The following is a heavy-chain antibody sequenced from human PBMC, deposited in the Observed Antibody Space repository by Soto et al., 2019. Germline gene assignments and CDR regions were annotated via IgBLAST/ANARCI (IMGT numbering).Heavy chain of an antibody. J-gene: IGHJ6*03. CDR2: IYYSGST. Sequence: SETLSLTCTVSGGSISSYYGSWIRQPPGKGLEWIGYIYYSGSTNYNPSLKSRVTISVDTSKNQFSLKLSSVTAADTAVYYCARGTGCTSCYSYYYYSIDAWGKGTTVT. CDR1: GGSISSYY. V-gene: IGHV4-59*01. CDR3: ARGTGCTSCYSYYYYSIDA. D-gene: IGHD2-2*01.